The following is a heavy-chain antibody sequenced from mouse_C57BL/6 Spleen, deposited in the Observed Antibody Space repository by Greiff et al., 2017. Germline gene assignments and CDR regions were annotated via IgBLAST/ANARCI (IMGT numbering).Heavy chain of an antibody. Sequence: VQLQESGAELVRPGASVTLSCKASGYTFTDYEMHWVKQTPVHGLEWIGAIDPETGGTAYNQKFKGKAILTADKSSSTAYMELRSLTSEDSAVYYCTRCGMGDYHYFDDWGQGTTLTVSS. V-gene: IGHV1-15*01. CDR3: TRCGMGDYHYFDD. D-gene: IGHD2-4*01. CDR2: IDPETGGT. J-gene: IGHJ2*01. CDR1: GYTFTDYE.